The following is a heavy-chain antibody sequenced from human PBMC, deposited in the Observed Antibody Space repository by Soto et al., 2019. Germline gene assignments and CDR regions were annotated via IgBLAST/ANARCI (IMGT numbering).Heavy chain of an antibody. V-gene: IGHV4-39*03. J-gene: IGHJ1*01. CDR3: VFLPLGEQRGLFDF. D-gene: IGHD3-16*02. CDR2: IYYSGST. CDR1: GGSISSSSYY. Sequence: SETLSLTCTISGGSISSSSYYWGWIRQPPGKGLEWIGSIYYSGSTYYNPSLKSRVTISVDTSKNQFSLKLSSVTAADTAVYYFVFLPLGEQRGLFDFRDPGTFVT.